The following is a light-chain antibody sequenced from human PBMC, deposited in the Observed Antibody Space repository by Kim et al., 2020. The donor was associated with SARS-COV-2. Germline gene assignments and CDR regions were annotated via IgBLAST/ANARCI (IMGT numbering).Light chain of an antibody. Sequence: SYELTQPPSVSVSPGETATISCTGDNLQFKYVCWYQRTAGHSPVLVLYRDNKRPSGIPERFSGSNSGNTATLTISGTQAMDEADYYCQVWDNSLGVFGAGTKLTVL. V-gene: IGLV3-1*01. CDR3: QVWDNSLGV. J-gene: IGLJ2*01. CDR2: RDN. CDR1: NLQFKY.